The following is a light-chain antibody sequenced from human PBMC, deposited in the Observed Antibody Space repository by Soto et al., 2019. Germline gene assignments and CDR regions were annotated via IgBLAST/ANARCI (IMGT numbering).Light chain of an antibody. CDR1: SSDIDGSNY. CDR2: DVS. V-gene: IGLV2-14*01. CDR3: SSLRMSRNTPI. J-gene: IGLJ2*01. Sequence: SVLTQPASVSGSPGQSITISCTGTSSDIDGSNYVSWYQYHPGKGPKLMIYDVSNRPSGISNRFSGSKSGNTASLTISGLELEDEADYSCSSLRMSRNTPIFGGGAKVTV.